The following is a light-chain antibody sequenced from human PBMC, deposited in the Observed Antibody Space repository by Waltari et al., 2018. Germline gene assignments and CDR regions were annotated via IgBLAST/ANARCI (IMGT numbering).Light chain of an antibody. J-gene: IGLJ6*01. CDR2: SDY. V-gene: IGLV1-44*01. Sequence: QSVLTQPPSASGTPGQRVTISCSGSSSNIGSNYVHWYRQLPGTAPNLLIYSDYQRPSDVPDRLSGSKFGTSASLAISALQSEDEAEYYCASWDGSLNGYVFGSGTQVTVL. CDR1: SSNIGSNY. CDR3: ASWDGSLNGYV.